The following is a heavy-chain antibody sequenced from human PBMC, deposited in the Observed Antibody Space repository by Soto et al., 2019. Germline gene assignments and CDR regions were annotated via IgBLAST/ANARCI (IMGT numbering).Heavy chain of an antibody. Sequence: GGSLRLSCAASGFTFSSYAMSWVRQAPGKGLEWVSAISGSGGSTYYADSVKGRFTISRDNSKNTLYLQMNSLRAEDTAVYYCTSSYYYDSSGYCLFDYWGQGTLVTVSS. CDR3: TSSYYYDSSGYCLFDY. J-gene: IGHJ4*02. D-gene: IGHD3-22*01. V-gene: IGHV3-23*01. CDR1: GFTFSSYA. CDR2: ISGSGGST.